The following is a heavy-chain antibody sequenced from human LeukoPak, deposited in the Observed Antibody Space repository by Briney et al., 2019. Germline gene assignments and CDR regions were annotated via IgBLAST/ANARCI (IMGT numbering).Heavy chain of an antibody. D-gene: IGHD2-2*01. J-gene: IGHJ4*02. V-gene: IGHV4-59*01. CDR2: IYYSGST. CDR1: GESINPYY. CDR3: ARDCSSTSCFDY. Sequence: SETLSLTCTVSGESINPYYWSWIRQPPGKGLEWIGYIYYSGSTNYNPSLKSRVTISVDTSKNQFSLKLSSVTAADTAVYYCARDCSSTSCFDYWGQGTLVTVSS.